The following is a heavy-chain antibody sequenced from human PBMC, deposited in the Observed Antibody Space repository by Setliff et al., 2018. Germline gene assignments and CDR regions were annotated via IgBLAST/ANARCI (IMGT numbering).Heavy chain of an antibody. J-gene: IGHJ4*02. CDR1: GFSFSTYS. D-gene: IGHD2-8*01. Sequence: GGSLRLSCVGSGFSFSTYSMAWVRQAPGKGLQWVSGIYGGGGNGGRNTFYADSVKGRFTISRDNSKNTLYLQMNTLRADDTAVYYCASEPSVSYWGQGTLVTVSS. V-gene: IGHV3-23*03. CDR3: ASEPSVSY. CDR2: IYGGGGNGGRNT.